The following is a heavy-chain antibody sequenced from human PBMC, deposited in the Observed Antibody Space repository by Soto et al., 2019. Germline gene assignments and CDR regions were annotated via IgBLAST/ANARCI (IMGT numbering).Heavy chain of an antibody. V-gene: IGHV1-18*01. J-gene: IGHJ4*02. CDR2: INAFNGNT. Sequence: QVQLVQSGAEVKKPGASVKVSCKASGYTFISYGISWVRQAPGQGLEWMGWINAFNGNTNYAQKLQGRATMTRDTSTSTAYMELRSLRSDDTAVYYCARDPVAGTYFDFWGQGTAVTVSS. D-gene: IGHD6-19*01. CDR1: GYTFISYG. CDR3: ARDPVAGTYFDF.